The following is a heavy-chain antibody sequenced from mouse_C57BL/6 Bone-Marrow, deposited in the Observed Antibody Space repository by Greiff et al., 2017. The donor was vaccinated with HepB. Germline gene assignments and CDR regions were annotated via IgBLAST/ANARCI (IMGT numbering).Heavy chain of an antibody. Sequence: EVHLVESGEGLVKPGGSLKLSCAASGFTFSSYAMSWVRQTPEKRLEWVAYISSGGDYIYYADTVKGRFTISRDNARNTLYLQMSSLKSEDTAMYYCTRFTTVVAKDWYFDVWGTGTTVTVSS. J-gene: IGHJ1*03. CDR1: GFTFSSYA. D-gene: IGHD1-1*01. CDR3: TRFTTVVAKDWYFDV. V-gene: IGHV5-9-1*02. CDR2: ISSGGDYI.